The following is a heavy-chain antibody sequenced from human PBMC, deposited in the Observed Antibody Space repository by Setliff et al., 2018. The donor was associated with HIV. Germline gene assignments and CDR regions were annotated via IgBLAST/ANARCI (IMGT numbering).Heavy chain of an antibody. CDR1: GRPFSDHY. D-gene: IGHD4-17*01. J-gene: IGHJ4*02. CDR3: AAFFVTPLMTQDF. CDR2: IHHTGYM. Sequence: SETLSLTCAVHGRPFSDHYWNWIRQPPGKGLEWIAEIHHTGYMNYNPSLKSRVTISRDTSTNQFSLKMTSMTAADTAVYYCAAFFVTPLMTQDFWGQGTLVTVSS. V-gene: IGHV4-34*01.